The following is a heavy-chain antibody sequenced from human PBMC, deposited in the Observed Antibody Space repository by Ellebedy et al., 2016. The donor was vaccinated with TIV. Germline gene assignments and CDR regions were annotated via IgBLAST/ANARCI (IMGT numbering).Heavy chain of an antibody. CDR3: ARHGRSYWYFDL. CDR2: IYYSGST. V-gene: IGHV4-59*08. J-gene: IGHJ2*01. Sequence: SETLSLTCTVSGGSISSYYWSWIRQPPGKGLEWIGYIYYSGSTNYNPSLKSRVTISVDTSKNQFSLKLSSVTAADTAVYYCARHGRSYWYFDLWGRGTLVTVSS. D-gene: IGHD1-1*01. CDR1: GGSISSYY.